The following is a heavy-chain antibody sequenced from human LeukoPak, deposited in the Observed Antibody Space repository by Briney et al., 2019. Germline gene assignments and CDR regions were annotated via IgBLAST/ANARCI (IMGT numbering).Heavy chain of an antibody. Sequence: SETLSLTCTVSGGSISSSSYYWGWIRQPPGKGLEWIGSIYYSGSTYYNPSLKSRVTISVDTSKNQFSLKLSSVTAADTAVYYCARHRYYDFWSGFQNWYFDLWGRGTLVTVSS. CDR3: ARHRYYDFWSGFQNWYFDL. J-gene: IGHJ2*01. V-gene: IGHV4-39*01. CDR1: GGSISSSSYY. CDR2: IYYSGST. D-gene: IGHD3-3*01.